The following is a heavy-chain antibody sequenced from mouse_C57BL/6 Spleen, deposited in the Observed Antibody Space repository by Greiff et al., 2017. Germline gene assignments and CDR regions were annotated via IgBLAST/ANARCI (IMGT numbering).Heavy chain of an antibody. CDR1: GYTFTSYW. D-gene: IGHD2-5*01. Sequence: QVQLQQPGAELVMPGASVKLSCKASGYTFTSYWMHWVKPRPGQGLEWIGEIDPSDSYTNYNQKFKGKSTLTVDKSSRTAYMQLSSLTSEDSAVYYCARNYSNPRAMDYWGQGTSVTVSS. J-gene: IGHJ4*01. CDR3: ARNYSNPRAMDY. CDR2: IDPSDSYT. V-gene: IGHV1-69*01.